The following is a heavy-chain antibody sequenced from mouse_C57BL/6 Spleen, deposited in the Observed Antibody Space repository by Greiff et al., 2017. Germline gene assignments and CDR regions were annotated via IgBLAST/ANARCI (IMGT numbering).Heavy chain of an antibody. CDR2: IYPSDSET. CDR1: GYTFTSYW. V-gene: IGHV1-61*01. Sequence: QVQLQQPGAELVRPGSSVKLSCKASGYTFTSYWMDWVKQRPGQGLEWIGNIYPSDSETHYNQKFKDKATLTVDKSSSTAYMQLSSLTSEDSAVYYCALSYSNLYYFDYWGQGTTLTVSA. J-gene: IGHJ2*01. CDR3: ALSYSNLYYFDY. D-gene: IGHD2-5*01.